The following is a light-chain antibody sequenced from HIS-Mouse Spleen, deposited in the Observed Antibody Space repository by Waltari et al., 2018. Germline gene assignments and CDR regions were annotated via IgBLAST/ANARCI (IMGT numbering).Light chain of an antibody. Sequence: QSALTQPASVSGSPGQSITISCTGTSSDVGSYNLVSWYQQHPGKAPKLMIYEGSKRPSVVPNRFAGSKSGNTASLPVSGLQAEDEADYYCSSYAGSNNWVFGGGTKLTVL. CDR1: SSDVGSYNL. CDR3: SSYAGSNNWV. J-gene: IGLJ3*02. CDR2: EGS. V-gene: IGLV2-14*02.